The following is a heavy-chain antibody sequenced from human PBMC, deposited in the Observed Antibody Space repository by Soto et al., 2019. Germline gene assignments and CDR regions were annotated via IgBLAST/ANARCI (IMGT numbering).Heavy chain of an antibody. Sequence: ASVKVSCKVSGYTLTELSMHWVRQAPGKGLEWMGGFDPEDGETIYAQKFQGRVTMTEDTSTDTAYMELSSLRSEDTAVYYCATAPPDCTNGVCYRGSKWFDPWGQGTLGTVS. V-gene: IGHV1-24*01. D-gene: IGHD2-8*01. CDR1: GYTLTELS. CDR3: ATAPPDCTNGVCYRGSKWFDP. CDR2: FDPEDGET. J-gene: IGHJ5*02.